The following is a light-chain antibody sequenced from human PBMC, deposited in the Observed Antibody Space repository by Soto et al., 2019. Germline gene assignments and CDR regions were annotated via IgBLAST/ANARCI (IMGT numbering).Light chain of an antibody. CDR1: QSVSSN. CDR2: GAS. J-gene: IGKJ1*01. CDR3: QQDNNWSQT. Sequence: EIVMTQSPATLSVSPGERATLSCRASQSVSSNLALYHQKPGQAPRPLIYGASTRATGIPARFSGSVSGTEFNLTISSLQSEDFAVYYCQQDNNWSQTFGQGTKVEIK. V-gene: IGKV3-15*01.